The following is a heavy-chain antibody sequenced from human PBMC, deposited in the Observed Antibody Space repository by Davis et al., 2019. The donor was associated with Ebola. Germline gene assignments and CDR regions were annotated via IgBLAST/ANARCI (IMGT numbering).Heavy chain of an antibody. CDR1: GFTFSSYA. J-gene: IGHJ5*02. D-gene: IGHD2-2*01. CDR3: AKSGCQAIVVVPADTGRGWFDP. CDR2: ISGSGGST. V-gene: IGHV3-23*01. Sequence: PGGSLRLSCAASGFTFSSYAMSWVRQAPGKGLEWVSAISGSGGSTYYADSVKGRFTISRDNSKNTLYLQMNSLRAEDTAVYYCAKSGCQAIVVVPADTGRGWFDPWGQGTLVTVSS.